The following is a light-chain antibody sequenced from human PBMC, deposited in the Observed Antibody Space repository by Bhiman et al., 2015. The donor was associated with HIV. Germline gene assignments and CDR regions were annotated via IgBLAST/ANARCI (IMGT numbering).Light chain of an antibody. CDR1: KLGHKY. Sequence: SYELTQPPSVSVSPGQTASITCSGDKLGHKYACWYQQKPGQSPVLVIYQDNKRPSGIPERFSGSISGNTATLTISGTQAMDEADYYCQAWDNSAVLFGGGTKLAVL. J-gene: IGLJ2*01. CDR3: QAWDNSAVL. CDR2: QDN. V-gene: IGLV3-1*01.